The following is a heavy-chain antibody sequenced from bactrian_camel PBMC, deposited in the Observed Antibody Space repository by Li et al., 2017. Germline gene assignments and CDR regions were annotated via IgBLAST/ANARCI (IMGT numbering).Heavy chain of an antibody. J-gene: IGHJ4*01. V-gene: IGHV3S1*01. D-gene: IGHD1*01. Sequence: HVQLVESGGGSVQAGGALRVSCEVHGISFDWRCMGWFRQSPGKGFEWVCDISLGGDTSSCADSVKGRFTISRDNAKNTLYLQLNSLQTEDTAMYYCAQGDRGWRAATKGQGTQVTVS. CDR1: GISFDWRC. CDR2: ISLGGDTS.